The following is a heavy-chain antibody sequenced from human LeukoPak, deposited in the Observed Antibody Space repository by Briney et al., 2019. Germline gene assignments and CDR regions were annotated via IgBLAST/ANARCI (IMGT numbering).Heavy chain of an antibody. CDR1: GYIFTNHA. CDR3: ATNAGGVCTSTHCYVV. CDR2: ISGYNAKT. J-gene: IGHJ4*02. Sequence: ASVKVSCKASGYIFTNHAISWVRQAPGQGLEWMGWISGYNAKTNYAQKLQGRVTMTTDTSASTAYLELRSLRSDDTAIYYCATNAGGVCTSTHCYVVWGQGTPFTVSS. V-gene: IGHV1-18*01. D-gene: IGHD2-2*01.